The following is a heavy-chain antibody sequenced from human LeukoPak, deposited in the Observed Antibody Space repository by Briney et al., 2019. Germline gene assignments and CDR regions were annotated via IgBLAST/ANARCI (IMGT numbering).Heavy chain of an antibody. D-gene: IGHD3-22*01. Sequence: PGGSLRLSCVVSGISFSSHGMHWVRQAPGKGLEWVAVIWYDGSNIWYADSVKGRFTISRDNSKNTLYLQMNSLRAEDTALYYCARARNDYGSNGFSLLEYWGQGTLVTVSS. J-gene: IGHJ4*02. CDR3: ARARNDYGSNGFSLLEY. CDR2: IWYDGSNI. V-gene: IGHV3-33*01. CDR1: GISFSSHG.